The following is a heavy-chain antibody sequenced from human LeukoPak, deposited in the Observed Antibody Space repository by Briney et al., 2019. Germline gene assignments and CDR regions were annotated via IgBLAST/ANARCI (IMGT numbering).Heavy chain of an antibody. D-gene: IGHD3-22*01. V-gene: IGHV3-48*03. CDR2: ISSSGSTI. CDR3: ARDPGGRFTMIANFDY. J-gene: IGHJ4*02. Sequence: GGSLRLSCAASGFTFSSYEMNWVRQAPGKGLEWVSYISSSGSTIYYADSVKGRFTISRDNAKNSLYLQMNSLRAEDTAVYYCARDPGGRFTMIANFDYWGQGTLVTASS. CDR1: GFTFSSYE.